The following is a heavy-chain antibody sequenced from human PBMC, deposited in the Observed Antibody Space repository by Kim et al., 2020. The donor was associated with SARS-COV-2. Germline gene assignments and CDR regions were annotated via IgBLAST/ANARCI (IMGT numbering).Heavy chain of an antibody. D-gene: IGHD3-16*01. CDR2: IYFSGST. CDR3: ARQIGDSFYYYMDV. J-gene: IGHJ6*03. Sequence: SETLSLTCSVSGDSISSGSYYWAWIRQTPGKGLEWIGSIYFSGSTFYNPSLKSRVTMSIDTSKRQFSLKLSSLTATDTAVYYCARQIGDSFYYYMDVWG. CDR1: GDSISSGSYY. V-gene: IGHV4-39*01.